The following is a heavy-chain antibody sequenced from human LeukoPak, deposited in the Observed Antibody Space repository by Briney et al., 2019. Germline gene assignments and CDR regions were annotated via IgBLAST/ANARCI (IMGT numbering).Heavy chain of an antibody. J-gene: IGHJ4*02. Sequence: PSETLSLTCTVSGCSISSYYWSWIRQPPGKGLEWIGYIYYSGSTNYNPSPKSRVTISVDTSKNQLSLRLSSVTAADTAVYYCARAAAAGITDYWGQGTLVTVSS. CDR2: IYYSGST. CDR3: ARAAAAGITDY. CDR1: GCSISSYY. V-gene: IGHV4-59*01. D-gene: IGHD6-13*01.